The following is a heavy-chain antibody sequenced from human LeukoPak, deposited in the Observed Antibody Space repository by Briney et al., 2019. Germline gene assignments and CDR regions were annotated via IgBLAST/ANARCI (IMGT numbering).Heavy chain of an antibody. D-gene: IGHD3-10*01. CDR2: INHSGST. CDR1: SGSFSGYY. J-gene: IGHJ6*03. V-gene: IGHV4-34*01. Sequence: SETLSLTCAVYSGSFSGYYWSWIRQPPGKGLEWIGEINHSGSTNYNPSLKSRVTISVDTSKNQLSLKVSSVTAADTAVYYCASTMVRGLTYYYYYMDVWGKGTTVTVSS. CDR3: ASTMVRGLTYYYYYMDV.